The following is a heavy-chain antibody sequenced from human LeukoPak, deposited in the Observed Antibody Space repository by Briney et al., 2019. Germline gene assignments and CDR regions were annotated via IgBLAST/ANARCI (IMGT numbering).Heavy chain of an antibody. J-gene: IGHJ4*02. CDR3: AKGLYCSSTSCHDY. V-gene: IGHV3-30*18. Sequence: PGRSLRLSCAASGFTFSSYGMHWVRQAPGKGLEWVAVISYDGSNKYYADSVKGRFTISRDNSKNTLYLQMNSLRAEDTAVYYCAKGLYCSSTSCHDYWGQGTLVTVPS. CDR2: ISYDGSNK. D-gene: IGHD2-2*01. CDR1: GFTFSSYG.